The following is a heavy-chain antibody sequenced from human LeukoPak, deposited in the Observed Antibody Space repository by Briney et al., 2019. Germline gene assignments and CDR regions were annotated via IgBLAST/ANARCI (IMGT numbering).Heavy chain of an antibody. J-gene: IGHJ6*02. D-gene: IGHD3-16*01. CDR2: IYYSGST. CDR1: GGSISSYY. CDR3: ARDRKGGPSGMDV. Sequence: SETLSLTCTVSGGSISSYYWSWIRQPPGKGLEWIGYIYYSGSTNYNPSHKSRVTISVDTSKNQFSLKLSSVTAADTAVYYCARDRKGGPSGMDVWGQGTTVTVSS. V-gene: IGHV4-59*01.